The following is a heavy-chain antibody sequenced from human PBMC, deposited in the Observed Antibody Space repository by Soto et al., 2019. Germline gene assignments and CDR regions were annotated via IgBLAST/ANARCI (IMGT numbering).Heavy chain of an antibody. CDR1: GYSFTSYW. D-gene: IGHD3-9*01. CDR3: ARHHPSGGDILTGYTNKGGFDY. CDR2: IYSGDSDT. V-gene: IGHV5-51*01. J-gene: IGHJ4*02. Sequence: PGYSLKISCNGSGYSFTSYWIGLVLHIPGKGLEWIGIIYSGDSDTRYSPSFQGQVTISADKSISTAYLQWSSLKASDTAMYYCARHHPSGGDILTGYTNKGGFDYWGQGTLVTVSS.